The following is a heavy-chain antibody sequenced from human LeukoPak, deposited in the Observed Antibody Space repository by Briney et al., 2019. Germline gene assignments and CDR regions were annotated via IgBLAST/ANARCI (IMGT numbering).Heavy chain of an antibody. CDR1: GFTFRTYA. J-gene: IGHJ3*02. D-gene: IGHD6-13*01. Sequence: GGSLRLSCAASGFTFRTYAMNWVRQAPGKGLEWVAFIQYDVSSEYYADSVKGRFTVSRDNSKNTLYLQMNSLRAEDTAVYYCAREYSGRCIHAFHSWGQGTMVTVSS. CDR2: IQYDVSSE. CDR3: AREYSGRCIHAFHS. V-gene: IGHV3-33*08.